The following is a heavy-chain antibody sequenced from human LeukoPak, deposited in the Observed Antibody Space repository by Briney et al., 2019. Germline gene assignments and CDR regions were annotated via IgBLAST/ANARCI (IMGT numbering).Heavy chain of an antibody. J-gene: IGHJ6*02. CDR3: ASGSTLIGYGMDV. Sequence: SETLSLTCTVSGASVRSSYYYWSWIRQPPGKGLEWIGYIYYSGATSYNPSLKSRVTISIDTSKNQFSLKLSSVTAADTAVYFCASGSTLIGYGMDVWGQGTTVTVSS. V-gene: IGHV4-30-4*01. CDR1: GASVRSSYYY. D-gene: IGHD6-25*01. CDR2: IYYSGAT.